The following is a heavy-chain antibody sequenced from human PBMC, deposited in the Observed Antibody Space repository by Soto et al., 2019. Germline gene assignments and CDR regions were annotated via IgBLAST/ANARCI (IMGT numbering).Heavy chain of an antibody. Sequence: PSETLSLTCAVYGGSFSGHYWSWIRQPPGKGLEWIGEINHSGSTNYNPSLKSRVSISVDTSKDQFSLKVRYVTAADTAVYYCARGITVIEAVPGDAPDKYYFDSWGRGTLVTVSS. CDR3: ARGITVIEAVPGDAPDKYYFDS. J-gene: IGHJ4*02. CDR1: GGSFSGHY. CDR2: INHSGST. D-gene: IGHD3-22*01. V-gene: IGHV4-34*01.